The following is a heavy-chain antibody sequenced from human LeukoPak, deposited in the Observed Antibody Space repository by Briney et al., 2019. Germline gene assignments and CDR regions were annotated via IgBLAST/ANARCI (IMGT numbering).Heavy chain of an antibody. V-gene: IGHV3-48*01. J-gene: IGHJ4*02. CDR1: GFNFNVYS. Sequence: GGSLRLSCAASGFNFNVYSMNWVRQAPGKGLEWISYITSDSNTIYYADSVRSRFTISRDNAKKSVYLELSNLRVDDTAMYYCARSTEWFADYWGQGTLVTVSS. CDR2: ITSDSNTI. D-gene: IGHD3-3*01. CDR3: ARSTEWFADY.